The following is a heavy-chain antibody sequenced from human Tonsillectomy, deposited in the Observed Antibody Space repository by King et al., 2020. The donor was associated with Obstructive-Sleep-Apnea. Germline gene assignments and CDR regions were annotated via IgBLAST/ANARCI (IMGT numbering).Heavy chain of an antibody. CDR2: IWFDGSNK. D-gene: IGHD2-2*01. Sequence: QLAQSGGGVVQPGRSLRLSCAASGFTFSKYGMHWARQAPGKGLEWVAVIWFDGSNKYYVDSVKGRFTISRDNSKNTLYLQMNSLRAEDTAVYYCARGEGIVVVPDFDYWGQGTLVTVSS. CDR3: ARGEGIVVVPDFDY. V-gene: IGHV3-33*01. J-gene: IGHJ4*02. CDR1: GFTFSKYG.